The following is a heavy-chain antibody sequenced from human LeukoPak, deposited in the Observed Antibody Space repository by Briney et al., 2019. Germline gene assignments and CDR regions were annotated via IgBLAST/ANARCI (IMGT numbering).Heavy chain of an antibody. D-gene: IGHD3-16*01. J-gene: IGHJ6*04. CDR3: ARGRFGSV. CDR2: INHSGST. Sequence: PSETLSLTCAVYGGSFSGYYWSWIRQPPGKGLEWVGEINHSGSTNYNPSLKSRVTISVDTSKNQSSLKLSSVTAADTAVYYCARGRFGSVWGKGTTVTVSS. CDR1: GGSFSGYY. V-gene: IGHV4-34*01.